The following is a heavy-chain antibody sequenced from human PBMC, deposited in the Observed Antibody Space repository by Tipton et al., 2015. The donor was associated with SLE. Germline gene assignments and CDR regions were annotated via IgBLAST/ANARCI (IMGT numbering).Heavy chain of an antibody. CDR3: ARDGVRKGWWFFDL. CDR2: IHAGGSSGST. V-gene: IGHV4-61*02. CDR1: GGSISSGGHY. J-gene: IGHJ2*01. D-gene: IGHD3-16*01. Sequence: TLSLTCTVSGGSISSGGHYWSWIRQPAGKGLEWIGRIHAGGSSGSTEYNPSLKSRVSMSLDTSKNQFSLNLTSVTAADTALYYCARDGVRKGWWFFDLWGRGTLVTVSS.